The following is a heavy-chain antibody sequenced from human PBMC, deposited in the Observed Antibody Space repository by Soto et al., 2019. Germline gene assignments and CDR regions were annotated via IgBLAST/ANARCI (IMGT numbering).Heavy chain of an antibody. CDR1: GFTFSSYA. CDR3: ARRGSSSSWDLLYYGMDV. D-gene: IGHD6-13*01. Sequence: QVQLVESGGGVVQPGRSLRLSCAASGFTFSSYAMHWVRQAPGKGLEWVAVISYDGSNKYYADSVKGRFTISRDNSKNTLYLQMNSLRAEDTAVYYCARRGSSSSWDLLYYGMDVWGQGTTVTVSS. V-gene: IGHV3-30-3*01. CDR2: ISYDGSNK. J-gene: IGHJ6*02.